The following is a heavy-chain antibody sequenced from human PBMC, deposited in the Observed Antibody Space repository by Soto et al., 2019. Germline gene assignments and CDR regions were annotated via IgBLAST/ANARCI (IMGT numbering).Heavy chain of an antibody. CDR3: ARDHDDFWSGYYGLCTYYYGKDV. D-gene: IGHD3-3*01. CDR2: INPSGGST. J-gene: IGHJ6*02. Sequence: ASVKVSCKASGYTFTSYYMHWVRQAPGQGLEWMGIINPSGGSTSYAQKFQGRVTMTRDTSTSTVYMELSSLRSEDTAVYYCARDHDDFWSGYYGLCTYYYGKDVWGQGTTVTVSS. V-gene: IGHV1-46*01. CDR1: GYTFTSYY.